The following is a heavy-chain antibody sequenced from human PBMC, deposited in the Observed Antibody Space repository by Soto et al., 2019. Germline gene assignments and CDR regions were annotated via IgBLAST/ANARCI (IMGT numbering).Heavy chain of an antibody. Sequence: PPETLSLTCSVSGDSISSVDYFWAWIRQPPGQALEYIGYIYKSATTYYNPSFESRVAISLDTSKSQFSLNVTSVTAADTAVYFCARGRYCLTGRCFPNWFDSWGQGTLVTVSS. CDR1: GDSISSVDYF. CDR2: IYKSATT. CDR3: ARGRYCLTGRCFPNWFDS. V-gene: IGHV4-30-4*01. D-gene: IGHD2-15*01. J-gene: IGHJ5*01.